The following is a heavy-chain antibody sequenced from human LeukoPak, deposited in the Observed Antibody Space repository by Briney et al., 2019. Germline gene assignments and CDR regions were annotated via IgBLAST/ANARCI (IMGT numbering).Heavy chain of an antibody. CDR2: ISSSGSTI. CDR3: AREMGDLSRSKYYFDY. V-gene: IGHV3-48*03. J-gene: IGHJ4*02. CDR1: GFTFSSYE. Sequence: PGGSLRLSCAASGFTFSSYEMNWVRQAPGKGLEWVSYISSSGSTIYYADSVKGRFTISRDNAKNSLYLQMNSLRAEDTAVYYCAREMGDLSRSKYYFDYWGQGTLVTVSS. D-gene: IGHD3-16*02.